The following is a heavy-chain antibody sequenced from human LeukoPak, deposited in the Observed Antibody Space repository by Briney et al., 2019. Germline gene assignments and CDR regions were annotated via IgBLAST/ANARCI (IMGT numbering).Heavy chain of an antibody. J-gene: IGHJ3*02. CDR2: ISAYNGNT. V-gene: IGHV1-18*01. Sequence: ASVKVSCKASGYTFTSYGINWVRQAPGQGLEWMGWISAYNGNTNYAQKLQGRVTMTTDTSRSTAYMELRSLRSDDTAVYYCASRVSDYGSGSFESDAFDIWGQGTMVTVSS. D-gene: IGHD3-10*01. CDR3: ASRVSDYGSGSFESDAFDI. CDR1: GYTFTSYG.